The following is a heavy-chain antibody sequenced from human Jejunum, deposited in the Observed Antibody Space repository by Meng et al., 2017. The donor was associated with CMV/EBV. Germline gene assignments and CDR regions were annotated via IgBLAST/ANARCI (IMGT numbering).Heavy chain of an antibody. V-gene: IGHV4-30-4*08. CDR1: GGSIGSGDYY. Sequence: VRLQGSGPVLVKPSQTLSLTCSVSGGSIGSGDYYWSWIRQPPGKGLEWIGYIHDTGSTYYNPSLKSRVDISLGTSRNHFSLTLSSVTAEDTAVYFCARGSIFVSFDSWGQGTLVTVSS. J-gene: IGHJ4*02. CDR2: IHDTGST. D-gene: IGHD3-3*01. CDR3: ARGSIFVSFDS.